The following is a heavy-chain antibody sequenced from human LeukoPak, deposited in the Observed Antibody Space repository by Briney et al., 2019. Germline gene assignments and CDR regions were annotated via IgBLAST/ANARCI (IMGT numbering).Heavy chain of an antibody. Sequence: SETLSLTCTVSGGSISSGGYYWSWIRQPPGKGLEWIGEINHSGSTNYNPSLKSRVTISVDTSKNQFSLKLSSVTAADTAVYYCARGAMTFDPWGQGTLVTVSS. CDR3: ARGAMTFDP. D-gene: IGHD2-21*02. CDR2: INHSGST. CDR1: GGSISSGGYY. J-gene: IGHJ5*02. V-gene: IGHV4-39*07.